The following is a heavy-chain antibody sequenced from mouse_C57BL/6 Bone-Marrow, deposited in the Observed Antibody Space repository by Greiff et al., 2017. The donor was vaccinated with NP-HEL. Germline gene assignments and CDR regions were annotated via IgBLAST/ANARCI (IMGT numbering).Heavy chain of an antibody. CDR1: GYAFSSSW. J-gene: IGHJ3*01. CDR2: IYPGDGDT. CDR3: ARRGRD. Sequence: QVQLQQSGPELVKPGASVKISCKASGYAFSSSWMNWVKQRPGQGLEWIGRIYPGDGDTNYNGKFKGKATLTADKSSSTAYIQLSSLTSEDSAVYFCARRGRDWGQGTLVTVSA. V-gene: IGHV1-82*01.